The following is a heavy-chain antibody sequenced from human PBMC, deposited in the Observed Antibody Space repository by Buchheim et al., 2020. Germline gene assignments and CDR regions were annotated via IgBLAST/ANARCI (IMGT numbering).Heavy chain of an antibody. CDR3: AKEEVPNDY. Sequence: EAQLLESGGGLVQPGGSLRLSCAVSGFTFSNSAMTWVRQAPGKGLEWVSPISRSGDTTYYADSVMGRFTISRDTSKTTLYLQMNSLRVDDTAVYYCAKEEVPNDYWGLGTL. CDR1: GFTFSNSA. V-gene: IGHV3-23*01. J-gene: IGHJ4*02. CDR2: ISRSGDTT.